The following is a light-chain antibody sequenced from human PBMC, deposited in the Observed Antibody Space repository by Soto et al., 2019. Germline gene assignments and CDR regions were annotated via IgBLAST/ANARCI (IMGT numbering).Light chain of an antibody. J-gene: IGLJ1*01. CDR2: EVS. CDR3: CSFAGSFYV. CDR1: SRDVDAYDF. V-gene: IGLV2-11*01. Sequence: LTQPRSVSGSPRQSVAISCTGSSRDVDAYDFVTWYQHHPGKAPKLIISEVSKRPSGVSHRFSGSKSGNTASLTISGLQAEDEADYFCCSFAGSFYVFGTGTKVTVL.